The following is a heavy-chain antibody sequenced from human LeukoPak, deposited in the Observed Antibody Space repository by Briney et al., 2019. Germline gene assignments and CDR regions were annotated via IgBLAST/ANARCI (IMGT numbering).Heavy chain of an antibody. D-gene: IGHD3-22*01. CDR2: MCGSAGCT. V-gene: IGHV3-23*01. Sequence: EGSLRLSCAASGFTFNIYAMSWVRLAPGKGMQWVASMCGSAGCTFYADSVKGRFTISRDNSKNTLYLQMNSLRAEDTAIYYCARDRPNYHESNGHYYNRDGDHWGQGTLVTVSS. CDR1: GFTFNIYA. CDR3: ARDRPNYHESNGHYYNRDGDH. J-gene: IGHJ5*02.